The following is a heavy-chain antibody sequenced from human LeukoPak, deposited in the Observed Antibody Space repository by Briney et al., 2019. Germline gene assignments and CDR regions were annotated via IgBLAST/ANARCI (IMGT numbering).Heavy chain of an antibody. Sequence: PGGSLRLSCAASGFSFSSYTMHWVRQAPGKGLEYVSAIISHGGNTHYTNSVKGRFTISRDNSQNTLYLQMGSLRPDDMAVYHCARVRMGATVSNYYYSYMDVWGKGTTVTVSS. CDR2: IISHGGNT. D-gene: IGHD1-26*01. V-gene: IGHV3-64*01. CDR1: GFSFSSYT. CDR3: ARVRMGATVSNYYYSYMDV. J-gene: IGHJ6*03.